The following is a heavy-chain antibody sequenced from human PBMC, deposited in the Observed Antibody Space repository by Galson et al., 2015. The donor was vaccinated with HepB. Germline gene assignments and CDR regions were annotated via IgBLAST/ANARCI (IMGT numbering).Heavy chain of an antibody. Sequence: SLRLSCAASGFTFSSYSMNWVRQAPGKGLEWVSSISSSSSYIYYADSVKGRFTISRDNAKNSLYLQMNSLRAEDTAVYYCARDGPGRFLEWYNRGGFDYWGQGTLVTVSA. D-gene: IGHD3-3*01. CDR2: ISSSSSYI. CDR3: ARDGPGRFLEWYNRGGFDY. V-gene: IGHV3-21*01. CDR1: GFTFSSYS. J-gene: IGHJ4*02.